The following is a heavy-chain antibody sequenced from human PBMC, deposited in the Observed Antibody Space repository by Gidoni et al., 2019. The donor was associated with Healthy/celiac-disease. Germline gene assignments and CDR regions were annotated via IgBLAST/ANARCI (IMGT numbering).Heavy chain of an antibody. J-gene: IGHJ4*02. D-gene: IGHD6-13*01. V-gene: IGHV3-23*01. Sequence: EVQLLESGGGLVQPGGSLRLSCAASGFTFSSYAMSWVRQAPGKGLEWVSAISGSGGSTYYADSVKGRFTISRDNSKNTLYLQMNSLRAEDTAVYYCAKDLYSSSWYSFGLDYWGQGTLVTVSS. CDR1: GFTFSSYA. CDR2: ISGSGGST. CDR3: AKDLYSSSWYSFGLDY.